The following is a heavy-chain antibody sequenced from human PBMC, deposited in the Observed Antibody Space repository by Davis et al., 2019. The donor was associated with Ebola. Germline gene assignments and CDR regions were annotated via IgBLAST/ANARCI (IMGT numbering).Heavy chain of an antibody. CDR1: GYTFTGYY. D-gene: IGHD1-26*01. CDR2: ISAYNGNT. Sequence: ASVKVSCKASGYTFTGYYMHWVRQAPGQGLEWMGWISAYNGNTNYAQKLQGRVTMTTDTSTSTAYMELRSLRSDDTAVYYCAREASVGSYPNYWGQGTLVTVSS. J-gene: IGHJ4*02. V-gene: IGHV1-18*04. CDR3: AREASVGSYPNY.